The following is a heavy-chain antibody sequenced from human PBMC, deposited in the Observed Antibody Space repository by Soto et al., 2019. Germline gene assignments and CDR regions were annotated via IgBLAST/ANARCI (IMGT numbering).Heavy chain of an antibody. D-gene: IGHD2-15*01. Sequence: EVQLVESGGGLVQPGGSLRLSCEVSGFTVTNNYMNWVRQAPGKGLEWVSVIYSGGSTFYADSVKGRFTISRDNSENTLYLQMNGLRADDTAVYYCARDDGGGGPFDYLGQGTLVTVSS. CDR2: IYSGGST. CDR3: ARDDGGGGPFDY. CDR1: GFTVTNNY. V-gene: IGHV3-66*01. J-gene: IGHJ4*02.